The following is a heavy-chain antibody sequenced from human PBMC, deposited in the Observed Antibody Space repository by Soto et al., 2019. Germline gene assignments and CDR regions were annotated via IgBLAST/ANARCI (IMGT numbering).Heavy chain of an antibody. CDR1: GGTFSSYA. J-gene: IGHJ4*02. CDR2: IIPIFGTA. V-gene: IGHV1-69*13. D-gene: IGHD6-19*01. Sequence: ASVKVSCKASGGTFSSYAISWVRQAPGQGLEWMGGIIPIFGTANYAQKFQGRVTITADESTSTAYMELSSLRSEDTAVYYCARATYGYSSGWYGKFDYWGQGTLVTVSS. CDR3: ARATYGYSSGWYGKFDY.